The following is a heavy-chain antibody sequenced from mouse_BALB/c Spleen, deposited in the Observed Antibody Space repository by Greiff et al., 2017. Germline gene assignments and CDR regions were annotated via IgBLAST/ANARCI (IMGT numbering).Heavy chain of an antibody. D-gene: IGHD2-10*02. V-gene: IGHV3-2*02. J-gene: IGHJ1*01. CDR1: GYSITSDYA. CDR2: ISYSGST. Sequence: EVKLLESGPGLVKPSQSLSLTCTVTGYSITSDYAWNWIRQFPGNKLEWMGYISYSGSTSYNPSLKSRISITRDTSKNQFFLQLNSVTTEDTATYYCARQYGNYYWYFDVWGAGTTVTVSS. CDR3: ARQYGNYYWYFDV.